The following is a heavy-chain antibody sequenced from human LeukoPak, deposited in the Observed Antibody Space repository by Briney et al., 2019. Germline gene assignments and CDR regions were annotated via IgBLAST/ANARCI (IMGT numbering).Heavy chain of an antibody. J-gene: IGHJ4*02. Sequence: PGGSLRLSCAASGFTFSSYGMHWVRQAPGKGLEWVAVISYDGSNKYYADSVKGRFTISRDNSKNTLYLQMNSLRAEDTAVYYCAKVSSGWYPEEYYFDYWGQGTLVTVSS. V-gene: IGHV3-30*18. D-gene: IGHD6-19*01. CDR2: ISYDGSNK. CDR3: AKVSSGWYPEEYYFDY. CDR1: GFTFSSYG.